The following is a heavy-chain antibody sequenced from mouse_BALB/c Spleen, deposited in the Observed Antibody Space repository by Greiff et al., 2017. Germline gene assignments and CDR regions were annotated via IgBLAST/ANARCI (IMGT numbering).Heavy chain of an antibody. CDR3: ARPALMITRYYYAMDY. Sequence: EVQGVESGGDLVKPGGSLKLSCAASGFTFSSYGMSWVRQTPDKRLEWVATISSGGSYTYYPDSVKGRFTISRDNAKNTLYLQMSSLKSEDTAMYYCARPALMITRYYYAMDYWGQGTSVTVSS. J-gene: IGHJ4*01. CDR1: GFTFSSYG. CDR2: ISSGGSYT. V-gene: IGHV5-6*01. D-gene: IGHD2-4*01.